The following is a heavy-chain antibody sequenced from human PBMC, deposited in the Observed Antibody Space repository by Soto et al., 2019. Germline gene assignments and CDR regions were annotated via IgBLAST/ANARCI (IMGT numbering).Heavy chain of an antibody. CDR2: INPSGGYT. V-gene: IGHV1-46*03. D-gene: IGHD2-21*02. CDR3: ARGGGIVVVTAPYDP. J-gene: IGHJ5*02. CDR1: GYTFSSYY. Sequence: ASVKVSCKASGYTFSSYYMNWVRQAPGQGLEWLGIINPSGGYTTYAQRFLGRVTMTSDTSTSTVHMELGSLTSEDTAVYYCARGGGIVVVTAPYDPWGKETLLTFPS.